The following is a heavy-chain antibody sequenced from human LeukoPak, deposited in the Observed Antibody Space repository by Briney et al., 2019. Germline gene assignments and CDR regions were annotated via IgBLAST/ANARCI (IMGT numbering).Heavy chain of an antibody. J-gene: IGHJ4*02. CDR3: ARDRWIFDY. CDR2: IKQDGSEK. V-gene: IGHV3-7*01. D-gene: IGHD5-12*01. Sequence: PGGSLRLSCKASGFPFSSFWMSWVRKAPGKGLEWVANIKQDGSEKYYVDSVKGRFTISRDNAKNSLYLQVNSLRAEDTAVYYCARDRWIFDYWGQGTLVTVSS. CDR1: GFPFSSFW.